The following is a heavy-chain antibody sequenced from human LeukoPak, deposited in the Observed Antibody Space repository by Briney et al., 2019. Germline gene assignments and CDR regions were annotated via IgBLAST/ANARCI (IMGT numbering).Heavy chain of an antibody. CDR3: ARERGPQWLQIDY. D-gene: IGHD5-12*01. CDR2: ISYDGSNK. J-gene: IGHJ4*02. V-gene: IGHV3-30-3*01. CDR1: GFTFSSYA. Sequence: PGGSLRLSCAASGFTFSSYAMHWVRQAPGKGLEWVAVISYDGSNKYYADSVKGRFTISRDNSKNTLYLQMNSLRAEDTAVYYCARERGPQWLQIDYWGQGTLVTVSS.